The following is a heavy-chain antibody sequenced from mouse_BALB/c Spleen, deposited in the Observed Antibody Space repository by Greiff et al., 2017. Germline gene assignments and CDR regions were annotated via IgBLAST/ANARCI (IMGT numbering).Heavy chain of an antibody. D-gene: IGHD2-3*01. V-gene: IGHV3-2*02. CDR3: ARRMDSYAMDY. CDR2: ISYSGST. J-gene: IGHJ4*01. CDR1: GYSITSDYA. Sequence: EVKLQESGPGLVKPSQSLSLTCTVTGYSITSDYAWNWIRQFPGNKLEWMGYISYSGSTSYNPSLKSRISITRDTSKNQFFLQLNSVTTEDTATYYCARRMDSYAMDYWGQGTSVTVSS.